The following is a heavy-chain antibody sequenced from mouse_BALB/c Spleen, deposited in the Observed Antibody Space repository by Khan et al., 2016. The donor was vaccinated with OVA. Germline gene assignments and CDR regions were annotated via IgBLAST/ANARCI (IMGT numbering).Heavy chain of an antibody. CDR2: ISNLAYSI. V-gene: IGHV5-15*02. Sequence: EVELVESGGGFVQPGGSRKLSCAASGFTFSDYGMAWVRQAPGKGPEWVAFISNLAYSIYYADTVTGRFTISRENAKNTLDLEMSSLRSEDTAMYYCARSWAMDYWGQGTSVTVSS. J-gene: IGHJ4*01. CDR3: ARSWAMDY. CDR1: GFTFSDYG.